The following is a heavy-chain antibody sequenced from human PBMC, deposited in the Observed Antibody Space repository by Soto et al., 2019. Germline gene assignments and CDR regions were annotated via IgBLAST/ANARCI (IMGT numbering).Heavy chain of an antibody. CDR3: ARGPRYYDILTGYYSEY. V-gene: IGHV1-8*01. CDR2: MNPNSGNT. D-gene: IGHD3-9*01. Sequence: ASVKVSCKASGYTFTSYDINWVRQATGQGLERMGWMNPNSGNTGYAQKFQGRVTMTRNTSISTAYMELSSLRSEDTAVYYCARGPRYYDILTGYYSEYWGQGTLVTVSS. CDR1: GYTFTSYD. J-gene: IGHJ4*02.